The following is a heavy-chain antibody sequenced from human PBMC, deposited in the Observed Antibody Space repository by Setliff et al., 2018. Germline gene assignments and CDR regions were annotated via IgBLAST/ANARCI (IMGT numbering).Heavy chain of an antibody. CDR3: ARSGDYGSGRLSP. CDR2: IHASGST. D-gene: IGHD3-10*01. J-gene: IGHJ5*02. CDR1: GGSISSGDHY. V-gene: IGHV4-61*02. Sequence: SETLSLTCTVSGGSISSGDHYWSWIRRPAGKGLEWIGRIHASGSTNYNPSLKSRVTISLDTSNNQFSLKLSSVTAAETAMYYCARSGDYGSGRLSPWGQGTLVTVSS.